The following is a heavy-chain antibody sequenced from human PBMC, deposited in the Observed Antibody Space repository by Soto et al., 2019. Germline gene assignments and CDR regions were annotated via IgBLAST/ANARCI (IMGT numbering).Heavy chain of an antibody. V-gene: IGHV3-33*01. Sequence: GGSLRLSCAASGFTFSSYGMHWVRQAPGKGLEWVAVIWYDGSNKYYADSVKGRFTISRDNSKNTLYLQMNSLRAEDTAVYYCARDEDYCSGGSCYLQGYGMDVWGQGTTVTVSS. D-gene: IGHD2-15*01. CDR3: ARDEDYCSGGSCYLQGYGMDV. CDR1: GFTFSSYG. CDR2: IWYDGSNK. J-gene: IGHJ6*02.